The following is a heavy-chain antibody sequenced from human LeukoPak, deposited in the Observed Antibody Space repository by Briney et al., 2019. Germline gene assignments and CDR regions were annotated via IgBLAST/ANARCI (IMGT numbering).Heavy chain of an antibody. V-gene: IGHV3-21*01. J-gene: IGHJ4*02. CDR2: ISGSSTYI. D-gene: IGHD6-19*01. CDR3: ARTLEPSIAVIDY. CDR1: GFTFSSYS. Sequence: GGSLRLSCAASGFTFSSYSMNWVHQTPGKGLDWVSSISGSSTYIYYADSVKGRFTISRDNAKNSLYLQMNSLRAEDTAVYYCARTLEPSIAVIDYWGQGTLVTVSS.